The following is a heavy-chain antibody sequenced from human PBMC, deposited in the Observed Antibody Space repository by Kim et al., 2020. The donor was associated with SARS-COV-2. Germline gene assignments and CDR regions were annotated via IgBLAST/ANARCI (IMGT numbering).Heavy chain of an antibody. Sequence: GGSLRLSCAASGFTFSDHYMDWVRQAPGKGLEWVGRTRNKANSYTTEYAASVKGRFTISRDDSKNSLYLQMNSLKTEDTAVYYCVARGTVTTGEGPKNLEKFDPWGQGTLVTVSS. V-gene: IGHV3-72*01. J-gene: IGHJ5*02. CDR3: VARGTVTTGEGPKNLEKFDP. D-gene: IGHD4-4*01. CDR2: TRNKANSYTT. CDR1: GFTFSDHY.